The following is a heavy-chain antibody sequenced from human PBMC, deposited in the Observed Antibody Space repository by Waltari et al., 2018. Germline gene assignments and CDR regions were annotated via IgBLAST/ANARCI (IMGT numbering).Heavy chain of an antibody. V-gene: IGHV3-30*04. CDR3: VRDHGGSTGFPY. D-gene: IGHD2-8*02. Sequence: QVRVVESGGGVVQPGRSLRLSRSASGFTFSNFAMHWVRQAPGRGLEWVAVMSFDGSHKYYVDSVKGRFTISRDNSKNTLYLQMNSLRTEDTAMYYCVRDHGGSTGFPYWGQGTLVTVSS. J-gene: IGHJ4*02. CDR1: GFTFSNFA. CDR2: MSFDGSHK.